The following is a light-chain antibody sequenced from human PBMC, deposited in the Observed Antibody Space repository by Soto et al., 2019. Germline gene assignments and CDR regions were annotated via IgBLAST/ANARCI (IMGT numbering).Light chain of an antibody. CDR2: VAS. Sequence: IQLTQSPSSLSASLGDRVTITCRASQDISNCLVWYQQRPGKAPTVLIYVASTLQGGVPSSVGGSGSGTEFTITISSLQPEDFATYSCQQLHSHPYTFGQGTKLQIK. CDR1: QDISNC. J-gene: IGKJ2*01. CDR3: QQLHSHPYT. V-gene: IGKV1-9*01.